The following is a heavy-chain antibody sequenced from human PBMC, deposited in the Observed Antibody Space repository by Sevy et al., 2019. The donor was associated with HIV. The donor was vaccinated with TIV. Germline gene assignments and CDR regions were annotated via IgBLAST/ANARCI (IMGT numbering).Heavy chain of an antibody. V-gene: IGHV5-51*01. J-gene: IGHJ3*02. CDR1: GYSFTSYW. CDR3: ARPQGYCSGGSCYKSAFHI. CDR2: IYPGDSDT. D-gene: IGHD2-15*01. Sequence: GESLKISCKGSGYSFTSYWIGWVRQMPGKGLEWMGIIYPGDSDTRYSPSFQGQVTISADKSISTAYLQWSSLKASDTAMYYCARPQGYCSGGSCYKSAFHIWGQGTMVTVSS.